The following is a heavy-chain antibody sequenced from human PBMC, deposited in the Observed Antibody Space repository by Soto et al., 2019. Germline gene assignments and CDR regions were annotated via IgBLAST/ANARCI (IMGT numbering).Heavy chain of an antibody. Sequence: QVQLVQSGAEVKKPGSSVKVSCKASGGTFGNHAISWVRQAPGQGLEWLGGIIPVLGVGDNAQNFQGRVTXTADASTSTAYLELSSLRSEDTALYYCAREAGYTYGYVFDYWGQGTLVTVSS. CDR1: GGTFGNHA. D-gene: IGHD5-18*01. V-gene: IGHV1-69*01. J-gene: IGHJ4*02. CDR3: AREAGYTYGYVFDY. CDR2: IIPVLGVG.